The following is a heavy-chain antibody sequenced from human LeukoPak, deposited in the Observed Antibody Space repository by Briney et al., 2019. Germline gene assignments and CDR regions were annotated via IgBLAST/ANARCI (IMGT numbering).Heavy chain of an antibody. Sequence: SETLSLTCAVYGGSFSGYYWSWIRQPPGKGLEWIGEINHGGSTNYNPSLKSRVTISVDTSKNQFSLKLSSVTAADTAVYYCARIGSGYYRPWGQGTLVTVSS. CDR2: INHGGST. D-gene: IGHD3-3*01. CDR3: ARIGSGYYRP. CDR1: GGSFSGYY. V-gene: IGHV4-34*01. J-gene: IGHJ5*02.